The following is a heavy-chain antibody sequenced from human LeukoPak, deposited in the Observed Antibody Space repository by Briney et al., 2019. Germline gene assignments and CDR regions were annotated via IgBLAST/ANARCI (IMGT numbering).Heavy chain of an antibody. CDR1: GGSISSYY. CDR2: IYYSGST. V-gene: IGHV4-39*01. J-gene: IGHJ5*02. CDR3: ARGYQLLAGHNWFDP. D-gene: IGHD2-2*01. Sequence: SETLSLTCTVSGGSISSYYWSWIRQPPGKGLEWIGSIYYSGSTYYNPSLKSRVTISVDTSKNQFSLKLSSVTAADTAVYYCARGYQLLAGHNWFDPWGQGTLVTVSS.